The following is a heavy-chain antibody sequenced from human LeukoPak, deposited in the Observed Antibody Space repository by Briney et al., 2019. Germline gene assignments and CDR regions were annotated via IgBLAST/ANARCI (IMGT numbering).Heavy chain of an antibody. V-gene: IGHV4-61*01. CDR1: GGPVSSGSYY. D-gene: IGHD1-26*01. CDR2: IYYSGST. Sequence: PSETLSLTCTVSGGPVSSGSYYWSWIRQPPGKGLEWIGYIYYSGSTNYNPSLKSRVTISVDTSKNQFSLKLSSVTAADTAVYYCARALVGATTFDYWGQGTLVTVSS. J-gene: IGHJ4*02. CDR3: ARALVGATTFDY.